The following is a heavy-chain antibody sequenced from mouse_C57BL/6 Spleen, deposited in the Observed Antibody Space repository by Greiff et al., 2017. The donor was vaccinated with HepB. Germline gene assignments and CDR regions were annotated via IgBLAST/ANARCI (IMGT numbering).Heavy chain of an antibody. CDR2: IDPSDSYT. J-gene: IGHJ2*01. CDR3: ARWDDGYYNY. V-gene: IGHV1-69*01. D-gene: IGHD2-3*01. Sequence: QVQLQQPGAELVMPGASVKLSCKASGYTFTSYWMHWVKQRPGQGLEWIGEIDPSDSYTNYNQKVKGKSTLTVDKSSSTAYMQLSSLTSEDSAVYYCARWDDGYYNYWGQGTTLTVSS. CDR1: GYTFTSYW.